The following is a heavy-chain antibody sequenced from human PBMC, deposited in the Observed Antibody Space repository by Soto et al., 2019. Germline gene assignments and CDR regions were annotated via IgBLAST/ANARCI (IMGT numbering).Heavy chain of an antibody. CDR1: GFTFRSYG. J-gene: IGHJ4*02. V-gene: IGHV3-33*01. CDR2: IWHDGKKK. CDR3: ARDPGTDYPIDY. D-gene: IGHD4-17*01. Sequence: QVQLVESGGGVVQPGRSLRLSCAVSGFTFRSYGMHWVRQAPGKGLEWVAVIWHDGKKKYYAESVKSRFTISRDNSKNTLSLQMDSLRAEDTAVYYCARDPGTDYPIDYWGQGTLVTVSS.